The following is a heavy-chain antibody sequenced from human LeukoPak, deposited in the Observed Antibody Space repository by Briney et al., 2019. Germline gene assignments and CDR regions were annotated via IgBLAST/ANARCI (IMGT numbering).Heavy chain of an antibody. J-gene: IGHJ4*02. CDR2: ISSSSSTI. CDR1: GFTFSSYS. Sequence: GGSLRLSCAASGFTFSSYSMNWVRQAPGRGWGGFSYISSSSSTIYYADSVKGRFTISRDNAKNSLYLQMNSLRDEDTAVYYCVRGVIIRLRHFDYWGQGTLVTVSS. CDR3: VRGVIIRLRHFDY. D-gene: IGHD3-10*01. V-gene: IGHV3-48*02.